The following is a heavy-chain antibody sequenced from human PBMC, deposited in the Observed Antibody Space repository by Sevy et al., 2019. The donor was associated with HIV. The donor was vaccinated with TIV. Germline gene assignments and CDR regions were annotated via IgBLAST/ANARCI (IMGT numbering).Heavy chain of an antibody. J-gene: IGHJ4*02. Sequence: GGSLRLSCAASAFTLSYYGMHWVRQAPGKGLEWVTFIKDDGSKRFYADSVKGRFTVSRDNSKNTMSLQMNSLRAEDTAVYYCTSVLFDYWGQGALVTVSS. D-gene: IGHD3-10*01. CDR1: AFTLSYYG. CDR3: TSVLFDY. CDR2: IKDDGSKR. V-gene: IGHV3-30*02.